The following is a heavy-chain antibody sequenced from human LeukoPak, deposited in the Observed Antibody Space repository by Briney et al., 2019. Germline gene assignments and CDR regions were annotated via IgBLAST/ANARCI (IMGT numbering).Heavy chain of an antibody. J-gene: IGHJ4*02. CDR1: GVSISSYY. D-gene: IGHD6-6*01. CDR2: IHTSGST. V-gene: IGHV4-4*07. CDR3: TTIEYSSSIVY. Sequence: SETLSLTCTVSGVSISSYYWSWIRQPAGKGLEWIGRIHTSGSTNYNPSLKSRVTMSVDTSKNQFSLRLSSVTAADTAVYYCTTIEYSSSIVYWGQGTLVTVSS.